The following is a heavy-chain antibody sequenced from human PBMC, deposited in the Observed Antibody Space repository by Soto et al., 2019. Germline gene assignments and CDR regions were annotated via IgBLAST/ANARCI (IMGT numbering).Heavy chain of an antibody. CDR2: INHSGST. CDR1: GGSFSGYY. Sequence: PSETLSLTCAVYGGSFSGYYWSWIRQPPGKGLEWIGEINHSGSTNYNPSLKSRVTISVDTSKNQFSLKLSSVTAADTAVYYCARGGTMVRGVLTVAGYGMDVWGQGTTVT. CDR3: ARGGTMVRGVLTVAGYGMDV. V-gene: IGHV4-34*01. J-gene: IGHJ6*02. D-gene: IGHD3-10*01.